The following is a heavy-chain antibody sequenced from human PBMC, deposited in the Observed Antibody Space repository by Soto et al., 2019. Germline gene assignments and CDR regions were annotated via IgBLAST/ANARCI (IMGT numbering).Heavy chain of an antibody. CDR3: AREPTGTIDAFEI. J-gene: IGHJ3*02. CDR1: GGSISSGDYY. Sequence: SETLSLTCTVSGGSISSGDYYWSWIRQPPGKGLEWIGYIYYSGSTYYNPSLKSRVTISVDTSKNQFSLKLSSVTAADTAVYYGAREPTGTIDAFEIWGQGTMVTVSS. CDR2: IYYSGST. D-gene: IGHD2-2*01. V-gene: IGHV4-30-4*01.